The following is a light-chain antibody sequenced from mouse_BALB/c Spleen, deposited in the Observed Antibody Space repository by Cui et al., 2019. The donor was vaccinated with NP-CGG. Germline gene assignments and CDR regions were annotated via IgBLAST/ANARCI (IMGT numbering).Light chain of an antibody. CDR2: GTN. CDR3: ALWYSNHWV. Sequence: QAVLIQESALPTSPGETVTLTCRSSTGAVTTSNYANWVQEKPDHLFTGLIGGTNNRVPGVPARFSGSLIGDKAALTITGAQTEDEAIYFCALWYSNHWVFGGGTKLTVL. J-gene: IGLJ1*01. V-gene: IGLV1*01. CDR1: TGAVTTSNY.